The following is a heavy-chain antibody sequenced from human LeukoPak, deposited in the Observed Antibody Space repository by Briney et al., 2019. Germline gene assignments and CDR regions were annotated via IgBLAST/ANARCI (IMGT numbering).Heavy chain of an antibody. Sequence: ASVKVSCKASGGTFSSYTISWVRQAPGQGLEWMGGIIPIFGTANYAQKFQGRVTITADESTSTAYMELSSLRSEDTAVYYCARGRYSSSINSMDVWGQGTTVTVSS. D-gene: IGHD6-6*01. CDR2: IIPIFGTA. CDR1: GGTFSSYT. CDR3: ARGRYSSSINSMDV. V-gene: IGHV1-69*13. J-gene: IGHJ6*02.